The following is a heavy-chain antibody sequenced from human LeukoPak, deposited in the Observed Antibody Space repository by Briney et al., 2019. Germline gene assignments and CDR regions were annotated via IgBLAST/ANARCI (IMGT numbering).Heavy chain of an antibody. J-gene: IGHJ4*02. CDR1: GGSFSGYY. CDR3: AREGGYDSWPPFAY. Sequence: PETLSLTCAVYGGSFSGYYWSWIRQPPGKGLEWIGEINHSGSTNYNPSLKSRVTISVDTSKNQFSLKLSSVTAADTAVYYCAREGGYDSWPPFAYWGQGTLVTVSS. V-gene: IGHV4-34*01. D-gene: IGHD5-12*01. CDR2: INHSGST.